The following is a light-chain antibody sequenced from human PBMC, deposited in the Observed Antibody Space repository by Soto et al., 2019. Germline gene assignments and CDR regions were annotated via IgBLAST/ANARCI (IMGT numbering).Light chain of an antibody. CDR1: QNIHTN. CDR2: DAS. CDR3: QPRSIPLT. Sequence: EIVMTQSPATLSVSPGERATLSCRAGQNIHTNLAWYQQKPGQAPRLLIYDASNRATGIPARFSGSGSGTDFTLTISSLEPEDFAVYYCQPRSIPLTFCGGTKVDI. V-gene: IGKV3-11*01. J-gene: IGKJ4*01.